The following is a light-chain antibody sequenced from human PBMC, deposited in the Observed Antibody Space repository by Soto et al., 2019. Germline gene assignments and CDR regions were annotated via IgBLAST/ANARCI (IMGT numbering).Light chain of an antibody. CDR1: QSVSSK. CDR3: QHYNNCPPYT. Sequence: EIVMTQSPATLSVSPGERATLFCRASQSVSSKLAWYQQRPGQAPRLLSYGASTMATGIPARFSGGGSVSDSTPTISILQSEDFVVYYCQHYNNCPPYTFGQGTKLEIK. J-gene: IGKJ2*01. V-gene: IGKV3-15*01. CDR2: GAS.